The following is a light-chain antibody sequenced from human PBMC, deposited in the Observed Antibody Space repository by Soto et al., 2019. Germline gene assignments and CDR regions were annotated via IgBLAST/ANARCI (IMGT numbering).Light chain of an antibody. CDR1: HNISSH. Sequence: DIQMTQSPSSLSAFIGDRVTITCRTSHNISSHLNWYQQKPGEAPKLLIYAASSLQGGVPSGLSGSGTGTDFTLTITSLQPEDFVTYSCQQRFSTPYTFGQGTKLHIK. CDR2: AAS. CDR3: QQRFSTPYT. J-gene: IGKJ2*01. V-gene: IGKV1-39*01.